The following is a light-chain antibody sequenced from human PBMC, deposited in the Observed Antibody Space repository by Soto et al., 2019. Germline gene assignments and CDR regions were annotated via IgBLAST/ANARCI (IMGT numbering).Light chain of an antibody. J-gene: IGKJ2*01. CDR2: GAS. CDR3: QHYNPWPG. V-gene: IGKV3-15*01. CDR1: RSVSSN. Sequence: EIVMTQSPATLSVSPGERATLSCRASRSVSSNLAWYQQKPGQAPRLLIYGASTRATGIPVRFSGSGSGTEFTLTINSLQPEDFVVYFCQHYNPWPGFGQGTKLEIK.